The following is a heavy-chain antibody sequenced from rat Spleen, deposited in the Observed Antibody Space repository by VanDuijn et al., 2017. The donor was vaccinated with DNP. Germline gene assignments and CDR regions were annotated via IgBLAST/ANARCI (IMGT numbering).Heavy chain of an antibody. CDR1: GFTFRDYY. D-gene: IGHD1-6*01. CDR2: ISYDGGYT. J-gene: IGHJ2*01. V-gene: IGHV5-20*01. CDR3: TTSILRVFDY. Sequence: EVQLVESGGGLVQPGRSLKLSCAASGFTFRDYYMAWVRQAPTKGLEWVAYISYDGGYTYYRDSVKGRFTISRDYAKTSLYLQMDSLRSEDTATYYCTTSILRVFDYWGQGVMVTVSS.